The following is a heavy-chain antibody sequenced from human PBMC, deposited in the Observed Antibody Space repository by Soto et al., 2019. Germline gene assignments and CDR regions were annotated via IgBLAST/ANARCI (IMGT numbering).Heavy chain of an antibody. J-gene: IGHJ6*02. CDR2: INHSGST. D-gene: IGHD6-6*01. Sequence: SETLSLTCAVYGGSFSGYYWSWIRQPPGKGLEWIGEINHSGSTNYNPSLKSGVTISVEASKNKISLKLSSVTAADAAVYYCARRLLYRSSRLDVWGQGTTVTVSS. CDR1: GGSFSGYY. V-gene: IGHV4-34*01. CDR3: ARRLLYRSSRLDV.